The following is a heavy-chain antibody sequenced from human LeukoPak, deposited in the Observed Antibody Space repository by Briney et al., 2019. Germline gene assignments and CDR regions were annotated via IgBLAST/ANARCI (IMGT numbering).Heavy chain of an antibody. V-gene: IGHV3-21*01. CDR1: GFTFSSYA. Sequence: PGGSLRLSCAASGFTFSSYAMSWVRQAPGKGLEWVSSISSSGSYVYYADSVKGRFIISRDNAKNSLYLQMNSLRAEDTAVYYCARGSCSSTSCYVDYWGQGTLVTVSS. CDR3: ARGSCSSTSCYVDY. D-gene: IGHD2-2*01. CDR2: ISSSGSYV. J-gene: IGHJ4*02.